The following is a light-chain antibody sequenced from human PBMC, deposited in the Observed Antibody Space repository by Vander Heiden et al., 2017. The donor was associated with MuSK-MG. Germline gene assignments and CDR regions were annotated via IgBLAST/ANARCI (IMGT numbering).Light chain of an antibody. CDR2: AAS. CDR1: ESMSNY. V-gene: IGKV1-39*01. CDR3: LQTASNPLT. J-gene: IGKJ4*01. Sequence: ASVGDRVTITCRASESMSNYLNWYQQEPGKAPKILIYAASSLQSGVPARFSGSGSGTDFTLTISSLQPEDVTTYYCLQTASNPLTFGGGTKVEIK.